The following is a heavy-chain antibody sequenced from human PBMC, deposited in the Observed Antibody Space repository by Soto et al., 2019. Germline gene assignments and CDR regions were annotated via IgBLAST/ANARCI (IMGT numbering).Heavy chain of an antibody. CDR1: GFTLSSLG. Sequence: GGCLRRSCPPDGFTLSSLGVHCVSHAPGKGLEWVAAIRSVGSNTYYADSVKGRFTTSRDNSRNTLYLHINSLNAEDTSVYYCSSYYDSSSEEFDHWGDGALFTVS. V-gene: IGHV3-33*01. CDR3: SSYYDSSSEEFDH. CDR2: IRSVGSNT. J-gene: IGHJ5*02. D-gene: IGHD3-22*01.